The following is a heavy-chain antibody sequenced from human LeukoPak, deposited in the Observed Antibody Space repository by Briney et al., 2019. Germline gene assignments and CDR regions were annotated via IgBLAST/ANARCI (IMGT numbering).Heavy chain of an antibody. D-gene: IGHD6-13*01. CDR2: ISGSGGST. J-gene: IGHJ4*02. CDR3: AKDSSSSWPPHYFDY. V-gene: IGHV3-23*01. Sequence: GGSLRLSCAASGFTFSSYGMSWVRQAPGKGLEWVSAISGSGGSTYYADSVKGRFTISRDNAKNSLYLQMNGLAAEALALYYCAKDSSSSWPPHYFDYWGRGTLVTVSS. CDR1: GFTFSSYG.